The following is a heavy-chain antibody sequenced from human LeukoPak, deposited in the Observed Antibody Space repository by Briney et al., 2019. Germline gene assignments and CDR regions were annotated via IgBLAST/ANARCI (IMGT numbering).Heavy chain of an antibody. CDR1: GFTFSSYS. Sequence: GGSLRLSCAASGFTFSSYSMNWVRQAPGKGLEWASSISSSSSYIYYADSVKGRFTISRDNAKNSLYLQMNSLRAEDTAVYYCARADSSGYYYFDYWGQGTLVTVPS. J-gene: IGHJ4*02. CDR3: ARADSSGYYYFDY. V-gene: IGHV3-21*01. CDR2: ISSSSSYI. D-gene: IGHD3-22*01.